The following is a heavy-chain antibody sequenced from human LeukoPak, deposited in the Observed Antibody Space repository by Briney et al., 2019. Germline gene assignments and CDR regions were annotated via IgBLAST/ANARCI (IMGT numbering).Heavy chain of an antibody. CDR2: IYHSGST. V-gene: IGHV4-30-2*01. D-gene: IGHD6-13*01. Sequence: SQTLSLTCAVSGGSISSGGYSWSWLRQPPGMGLEWIGYIYHSGSTNYNPSLKSRVTISVDKCKNQFCLKLSSVTAADTAVYYCARDLEIAAAGVSDYWGQGTLVTVSS. CDR1: GGSISSGGYS. CDR3: ARDLEIAAAGVSDY. J-gene: IGHJ4*02.